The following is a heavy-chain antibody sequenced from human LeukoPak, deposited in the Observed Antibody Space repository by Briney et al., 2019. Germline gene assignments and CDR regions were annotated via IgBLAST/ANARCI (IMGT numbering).Heavy chain of an antibody. V-gene: IGHV1-46*01. CDR1: GYTFTSYY. J-gene: IGHJ4*02. Sequence: ASVKVSCTASGYTFTSYYMHWVRQAPGQGLEWMGIINPSGGSTSYAQKLQGRVTMTRDTSTSTVYMELSSLRSEGTAVYYCARDYPYYYDSSGLDYWGQGTLVTVSS. D-gene: IGHD3-22*01. CDR2: INPSGGST. CDR3: ARDYPYYYDSSGLDY.